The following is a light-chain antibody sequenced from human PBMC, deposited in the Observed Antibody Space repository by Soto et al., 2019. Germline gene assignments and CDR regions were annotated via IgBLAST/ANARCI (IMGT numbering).Light chain of an antibody. V-gene: IGLV2-23*01. CDR1: SRDVGSYNL. Sequence: QSALTQPASVSGSPGQSITISCTGTSRDVGSYNLVSWYQQHPGNAPKLIIYEGTKRPSGVSYRFSGSKSGNTASLTISGRQEEYEGDYHCCSFAGSSTYVFGTGTKLTVL. J-gene: IGLJ1*01. CDR2: EGT. CDR3: CSFAGSSTYV.